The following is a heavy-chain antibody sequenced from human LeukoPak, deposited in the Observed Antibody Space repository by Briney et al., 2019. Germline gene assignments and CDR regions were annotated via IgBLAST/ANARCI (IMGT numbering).Heavy chain of an antibody. Sequence: GGSLRLSCAASGFTFSSYAMHWVRQAPGKGLEWVAVISYDGSNKYYADSVKGRFTISRDNSKNTLYLQMNSPRAEDTAVYYCASFWNQGYWGQGTLVTVSS. CDR3: ASFWNQGY. CDR1: GFTFSSYA. D-gene: IGHD1-1*01. V-gene: IGHV3-30-3*01. J-gene: IGHJ4*02. CDR2: ISYDGSNK.